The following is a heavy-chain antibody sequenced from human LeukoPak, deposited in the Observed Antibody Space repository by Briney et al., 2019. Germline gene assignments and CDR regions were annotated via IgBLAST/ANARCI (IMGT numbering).Heavy chain of an antibody. CDR3: ARDRSKCMDV. V-gene: IGHV3-23*01. CDR2: ISGSGGNT. J-gene: IGHJ6*02. CDR1: GFTFSSYA. Sequence: PGGSLRLSCAASGFTFSSYAMSWVRRAPGEGLGWVSVISGSGGNTYYADSVKGRFTISRDNSKNTLYLQMNSLRTEDTAVYYCARDRSKCMDVWGQGTTVTVSS. D-gene: IGHD3-10*01.